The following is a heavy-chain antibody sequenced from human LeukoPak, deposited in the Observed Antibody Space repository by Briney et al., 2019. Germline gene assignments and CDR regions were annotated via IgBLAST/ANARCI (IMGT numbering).Heavy chain of an antibody. Sequence: GGSLRLSCAASGFTFSSSAMSWVRQAPGKGLEWVSAISNNGGYTYYADSVQGRFTISRDNSKNTLYLQMNSLRSEDTAVYYCARARAGVQYHGPVAATPNGYWGQGTLVTVSS. CDR1: GFTFSSSA. D-gene: IGHD2-15*01. CDR2: ISNNGGYT. J-gene: IGHJ4*02. CDR3: ARARAGVQYHGPVAATPNGY. V-gene: IGHV3-23*01.